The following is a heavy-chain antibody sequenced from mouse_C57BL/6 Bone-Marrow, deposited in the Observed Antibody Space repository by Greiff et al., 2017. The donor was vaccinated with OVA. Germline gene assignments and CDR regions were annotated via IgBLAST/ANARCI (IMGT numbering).Heavy chain of an antibody. CDR3: AINWDGY. J-gene: IGHJ2*01. Sequence: VQLQQPGAELVKPGASVKLSCKASGYTFTSYWMQWVKQRPGQGLEWIGEIDPSDSYTNYNQKFKGKATLTADKSSSTAYMQLSSLTSEDSAVYYCAINWDGYWGQGTTLTVSS. CDR2: IDPSDSYT. V-gene: IGHV1-50*01. D-gene: IGHD4-1*01. CDR1: GYTFTSYW.